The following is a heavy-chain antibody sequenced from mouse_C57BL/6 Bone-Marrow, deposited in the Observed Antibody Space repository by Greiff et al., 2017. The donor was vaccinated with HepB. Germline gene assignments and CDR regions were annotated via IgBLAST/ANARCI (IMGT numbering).Heavy chain of an antibody. D-gene: IGHD1-1*01. J-gene: IGHJ4*01. V-gene: IGHV1-74*01. Sequence: QVQLKQPGAELVKPGASVKVSCKASGYTFTSYWMHWVKQRPGQGLEWIGRIHPSDSDTNYNQKFKGKATLTVDKSSSTAYMQLSSLTSEDSADYYCAIWEFAYYYGSSYLYAMDYWGQGISVTVSS. CDR3: AIWEFAYYYGSSYLYAMDY. CDR1: GYTFTSYW. CDR2: IHPSDSDT.